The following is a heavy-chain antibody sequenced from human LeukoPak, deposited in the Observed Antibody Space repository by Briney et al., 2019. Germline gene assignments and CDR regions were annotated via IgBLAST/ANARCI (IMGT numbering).Heavy chain of an antibody. V-gene: IGHV3-23*01. Sequence: GGSLRLSCAVSGFTFRSYAMSWVRQAPGKGLQWVSGISGSGGSTYYADSVKGRFTISRDNSKNTLHLQMNSLRAEDTAVYYCARASYWVLDYWGQGTLVTVSS. CDR3: ARASYWVLDY. D-gene: IGHD1-26*01. CDR1: GFTFRSYA. J-gene: IGHJ4*02. CDR2: ISGSGGST.